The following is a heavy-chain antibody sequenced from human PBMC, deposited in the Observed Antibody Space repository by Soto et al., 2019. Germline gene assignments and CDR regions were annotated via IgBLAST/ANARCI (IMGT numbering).Heavy chain of an antibody. D-gene: IGHD1-26*01. CDR3: ARQIHGALDAFDI. V-gene: IGHV4-59*08. Sequence: QVQLQESGPGLVKPSETLSLTCTVSGGSISSYYWSWIRQPPGKGLEWIGYIYYSGITNYNPSLKSRVTISVDTSKNQFSLKLSSVTAADTAVYYCARQIHGALDAFDIWGQGAMVTVSS. J-gene: IGHJ3*02. CDR1: GGSISSYY. CDR2: IYYSGIT.